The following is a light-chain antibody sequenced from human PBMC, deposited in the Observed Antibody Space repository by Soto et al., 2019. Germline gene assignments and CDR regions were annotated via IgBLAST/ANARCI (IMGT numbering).Light chain of an antibody. J-gene: IGLJ3*02. CDR2: EGS. CDR3: CSYVGSSTWV. CDR1: SSDVGSYNL. V-gene: IGLV2-23*01. Sequence: QSALTQPASVSGSPGQSITISCTGTSSDVGSYNLVSWYQQHPGKAPKLMIYEGSKRPSGVSNRFSGSKSGKTASLTLSGLQAEDEADYYCCSYVGSSTWVFGGGTKVTVL.